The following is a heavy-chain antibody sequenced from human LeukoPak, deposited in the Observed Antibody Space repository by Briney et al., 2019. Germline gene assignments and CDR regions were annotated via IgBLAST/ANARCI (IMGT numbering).Heavy chain of an antibody. CDR3: AKTNRYISSWYDY. Sequence: PGGSLKLSCAASGFPFNYYAMTWVRQAPGMGLEWVSAISGGGDGTYYADSVKGRFTISRDNSKNTLYLQMNTLRADDTAIYYCAKTNRYISSWYDYWGQGTLVTVSS. J-gene: IGHJ4*02. CDR1: GFPFNYYA. V-gene: IGHV3-23*01. CDR2: ISGGGDGT. D-gene: IGHD6-13*01.